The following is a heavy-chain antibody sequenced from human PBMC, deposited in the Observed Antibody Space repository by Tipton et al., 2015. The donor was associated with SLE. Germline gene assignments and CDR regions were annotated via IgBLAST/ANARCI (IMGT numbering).Heavy chain of an antibody. CDR1: GGSFSGYY. CDR3: ARGRAAAGRAFYYFGMDV. V-gene: IGHV4-34*01. D-gene: IGHD6-13*01. J-gene: IGHJ6*02. CDR2: INHSGST. Sequence: LRLSCAVYGGSFSGYYWSWIRQPPGKGLERIGEINHSGSTNYNPSLKSRVTISVDTSKNQFSLKLSSVTAADTAVYYCARGRAAAGRAFYYFGMDVWGQGTSVTVSS.